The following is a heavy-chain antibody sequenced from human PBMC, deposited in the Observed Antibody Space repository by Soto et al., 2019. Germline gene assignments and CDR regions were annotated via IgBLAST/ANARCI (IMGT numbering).Heavy chain of an antibody. CDR2: IYGSGRS. V-gene: IGHV4-30-2*01. D-gene: IGHD3-22*01. CDR1: GGSISSDGSS. J-gene: IGHJ3*01. CDR3: ARATQYYFDTSGYPTGPHFDFDV. Sequence: QLQLQESGSGLVKPSQTLSLTCAVSGGSISSDGSSWNWIRQPPGKGLEWIGDIYGSGRSYYNQSHKRRDTISMDTYNNQFSLKLSSVTAADTVLNYCARATQYYFDTSGYPTGPHFDFDVWGQGTMVTVSS.